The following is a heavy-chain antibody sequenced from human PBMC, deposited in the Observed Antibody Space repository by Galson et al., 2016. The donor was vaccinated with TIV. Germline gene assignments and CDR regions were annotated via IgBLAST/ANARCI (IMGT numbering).Heavy chain of an antibody. J-gene: IGHJ4*02. D-gene: IGHD6-13*01. CDR2: IKQDGGEK. V-gene: IGHV3-7*01. CDR3: ARDFPPGYGSSFNDY. Sequence: SLRLSCAASGFTFSSYWMSWVRQAPGKGLEWVANIKQDGGEKYYVDSVKGRFTISRDNAKNSLFLKMNSLRAEDRAVYYCARDFPPGYGSSFNDYWGQGTLVTVSS. CDR1: GFTFSSYW.